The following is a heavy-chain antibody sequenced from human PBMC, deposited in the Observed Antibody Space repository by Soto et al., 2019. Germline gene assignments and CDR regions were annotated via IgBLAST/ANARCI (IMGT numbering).Heavy chain of an antibody. V-gene: IGHV1-2*04. CDR2: INPNSGDT. Sequence: QVQLVQSGAEVKMPGASVKVSCKASGYTFSGYYMHWVRQAPGQGLEWMGWINPNSGDTNYAQKCQGWGTMARDTAISTAYMDLNRLRSDDTAVYYCARDGYHGPESSGGMDVWGQGTTVTVSS. J-gene: IGHJ6*02. D-gene: IGHD3-10*01. CDR3: ARDGYHGPESSGGMDV. CDR1: GYTFSGYY.